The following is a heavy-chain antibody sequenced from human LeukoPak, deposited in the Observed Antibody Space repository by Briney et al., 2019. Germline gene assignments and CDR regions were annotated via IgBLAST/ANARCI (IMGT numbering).Heavy chain of an antibody. CDR1: GFTFSSYW. Sequence: GGSLRLSCAASGFTFSSYWMSWDRQAPGKGLEWVANIKQDGSEKYYVDSVKGRFTISRDNAKNSLYLQMNSLRAEDTAVYYCARVLVGATLYYYYGMDVWGQGTTVTVSS. D-gene: IGHD1-26*01. J-gene: IGHJ6*02. V-gene: IGHV3-7*01. CDR2: IKQDGSEK. CDR3: ARVLVGATLYYYYGMDV.